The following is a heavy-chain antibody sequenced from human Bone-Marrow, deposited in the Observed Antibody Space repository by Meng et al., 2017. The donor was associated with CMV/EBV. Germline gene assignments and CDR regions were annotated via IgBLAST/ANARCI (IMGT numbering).Heavy chain of an antibody. CDR1: GFTFSSYA. D-gene: IGHD5-24*01. V-gene: IGHV3-23*01. CDR3: AKDPVGGGYKIWGGYYFDY. J-gene: IGHJ4*02. CDR2: ISGSGGST. Sequence: GGSLRLSCAASGFTFSSYAMSWVRQAPGKGLEWVSAISGSGGSTYYADSVKGRFTISRDNSKNTLYLQRNSLRAEETAVCYCAKDPVGGGYKIWGGYYFDYWGQGTLVTVSS.